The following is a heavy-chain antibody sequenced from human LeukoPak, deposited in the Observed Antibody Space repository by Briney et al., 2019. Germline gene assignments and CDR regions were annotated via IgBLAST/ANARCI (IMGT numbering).Heavy chain of an antibody. V-gene: IGHV5-51*01. J-gene: IGHJ4*02. CDR3: ARPTYSTNWDY. CDR2: IYPGDFDT. Sequence: GESLKISCKGSGYNFATNWISWVRQMPGKGLEWMGMIYPGDFDTRYSPSFQGEVTISVDKSINTAYLQWSSLKASDTAMYFCARPTYSTNWDYWGQGTLVTVSS. D-gene: IGHD6-13*01. CDR1: GYNFATNW.